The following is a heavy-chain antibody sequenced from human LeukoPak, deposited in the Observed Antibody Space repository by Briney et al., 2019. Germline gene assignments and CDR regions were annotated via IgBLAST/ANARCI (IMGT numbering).Heavy chain of an antibody. D-gene: IGHD2-2*01. CDR1: GFTFSSYG. V-gene: IGHV3-30*18. J-gene: IGHJ4*02. Sequence: GGSLRLSCAASGFTFSSYGMHWVRQAPGKGLEGVAVISYDGSNKYYADSVKGRFTISRDNSKNTLYLQMNSLRAEDTAVYYCAKDWGYCSSTSCYYFDYWGQGTLVTVSS. CDR2: ISYDGSNK. CDR3: AKDWGYCSSTSCYYFDY.